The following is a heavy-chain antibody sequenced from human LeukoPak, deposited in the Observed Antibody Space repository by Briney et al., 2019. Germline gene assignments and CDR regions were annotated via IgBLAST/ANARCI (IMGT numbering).Heavy chain of an antibody. CDR2: ISWNSGSI. J-gene: IGHJ5*02. D-gene: IGHD3-16*01. V-gene: IGHV3-9*01. CDR1: GFTFSSYA. CDR3: ASQSYARFDP. Sequence: PGGSLRLSCAASGFTFSSYAMSWVRQAPGKGLEWVSGISWNSGSIGYADSVKGRFTISRDNAKNSLYLQMNSLRAEDTALYYCASQSYARFDPWGQGTLVTVSS.